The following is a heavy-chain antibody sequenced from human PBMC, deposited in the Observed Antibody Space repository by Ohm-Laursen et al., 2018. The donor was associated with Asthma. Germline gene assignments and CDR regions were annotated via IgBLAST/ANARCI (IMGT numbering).Heavy chain of an antibody. Sequence: SLRLSCAASGFTFSSYGMHWVRQAPGKGLEWVAVISYDGSNKYYADSVKGRSTISRDNSKNTLYLQMNSLRAEDTAVYYCARKFSSGWLFDFWGQGTLVTVSS. CDR2: ISYDGSNK. D-gene: IGHD6-19*01. J-gene: IGHJ4*02. CDR1: GFTFSSYG. V-gene: IGHV3-30*03. CDR3: ARKFSSGWLFDF.